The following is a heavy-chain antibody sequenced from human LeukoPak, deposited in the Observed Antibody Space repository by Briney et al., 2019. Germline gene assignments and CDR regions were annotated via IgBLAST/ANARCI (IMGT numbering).Heavy chain of an antibody. D-gene: IGHD4-23*01. CDR3: ARDNSIADRGWWFDP. CDR2: IIPIFDTA. Sequence: ASVKVSCKTSGGTFSSYAISWVRQAPGQGLEWIGDIIPIFDTANYAQKFQGRVTITADESATTSYMELSSLRSEDTAVYYCARDNSIADRGWWFDPWGQGILVTVSS. CDR1: GGTFSSYA. J-gene: IGHJ5*02. V-gene: IGHV1-69*13.